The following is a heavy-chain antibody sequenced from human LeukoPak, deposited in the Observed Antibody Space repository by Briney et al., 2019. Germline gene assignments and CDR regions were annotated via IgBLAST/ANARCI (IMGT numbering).Heavy chain of an antibody. D-gene: IGHD2-8*02. CDR1: GYTLTELS. CDR2: FDPEDGET. V-gene: IGHV1-24*01. J-gene: IGHJ4*02. Sequence: ASVKVSCKVSGYTLTELSMHWVRQAPGKGPEWMGSFDPEDGETIYAQKFQGRVTMTEDTSTDTAYMELSSLRSEDTAVYYCATGLYCSGGACETNFDYWGQGTLVTVSS. CDR3: ATGLYCSGGACETNFDY.